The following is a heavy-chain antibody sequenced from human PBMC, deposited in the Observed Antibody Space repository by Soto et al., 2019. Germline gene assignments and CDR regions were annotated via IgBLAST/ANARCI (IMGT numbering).Heavy chain of an antibody. CDR3: ARSTDPGYDISGYGAFDM. J-gene: IGHJ3*02. CDR2: IYPGDSDT. CDR1: GYSFTSYW. D-gene: IGHD3-22*01. V-gene: IGHV5-51*01. Sequence: GESLKISCKGSGYSFTSYWIGWVRQMPGKDLEWMGIIYPGDSDTRYSPSFQGQVTISADKSISTAYLQWSSLKASYSAMYYGARSTDPGYDISGYGAFDMWGQGTMVTVS.